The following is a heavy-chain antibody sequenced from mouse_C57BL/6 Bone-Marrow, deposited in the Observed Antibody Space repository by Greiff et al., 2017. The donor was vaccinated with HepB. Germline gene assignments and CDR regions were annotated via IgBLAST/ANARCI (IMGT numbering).Heavy chain of an antibody. CDR3: ARGDYLWYFDV. V-gene: IGHV1-64*01. CDR2: IHPNSGST. D-gene: IGHD1-1*02. Sequence: VQGVESGAELVKPGASVKLSCKASGYTFTSYWMHWVKQRPGQGLEWIGMIHPNSGSTNYNEKFKSKATLTVDKSSSTAYMQLSSLTSEDSAVYYCARGDYLWYFDVWGTGTTVTVSS. J-gene: IGHJ1*03. CDR1: GYTFTSYW.